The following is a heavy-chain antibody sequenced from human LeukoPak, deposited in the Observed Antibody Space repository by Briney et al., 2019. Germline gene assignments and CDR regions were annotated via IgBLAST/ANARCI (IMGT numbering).Heavy chain of an antibody. V-gene: IGHV5-51*01. CDR1: GYTFTNYW. Sequence: GESLKISCKGFGYTFTNYWIGWVRQVPGKGLEWMGSIYPGDSDTTYSPSLQGQYTISADKSISTAYLQWSRLKASDTAMYFCARKRGSYSSGWYHIENWFDPWGQGTLVTVSS. J-gene: IGHJ5*02. CDR2: IYPGDSDT. CDR3: ARKRGSYSSGWYHIENWFDP. D-gene: IGHD6-19*01.